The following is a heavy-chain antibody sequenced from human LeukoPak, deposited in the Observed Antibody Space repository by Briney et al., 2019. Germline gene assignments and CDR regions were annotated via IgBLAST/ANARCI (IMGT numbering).Heavy chain of an antibody. V-gene: IGHV3-13*01. J-gene: IGHJ4*02. CDR2: IGTAGNT. CDR1: GFTFSSHD. CDR3: ARSKSYSSGWTDFDC. Sequence: GGSLRLSCAASGFTFSSHDMHWVRQPTGKGLEWVSVIGTAGNTYYTDSVKGRFTISRENAKNSLYLQMDNLRAEDTAVYYCARSKSYSSGWTDFDCWGREPWSPSPQ. D-gene: IGHD6-19*01.